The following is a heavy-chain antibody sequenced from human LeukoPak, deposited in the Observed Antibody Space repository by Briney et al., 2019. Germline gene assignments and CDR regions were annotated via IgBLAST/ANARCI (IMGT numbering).Heavy chain of an antibody. D-gene: IGHD3-9*01. CDR2: INPSGGST. CDR1: GYTFTSNY. J-gene: IGHJ6*03. CDR3: ARDEGTTIKNYYYYYMDV. Sequence: ASVKVSCKAFGYTFTSNYMHWVRQAPGQGPEWMGIINPSGGSTSYAQKFQGRVTMTRDTSTSTVYMELSSLRSEDTAVYYCARDEGTTIKNYYYYYMDVWGKGTTVIVSS. V-gene: IGHV1-46*01.